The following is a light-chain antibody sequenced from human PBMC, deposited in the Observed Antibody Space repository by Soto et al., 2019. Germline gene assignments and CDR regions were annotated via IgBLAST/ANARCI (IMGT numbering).Light chain of an antibody. CDR2: EGS. Sequence: QSALTQPASVSGSPGQSITISCTGTSSDVGSYNLVSWYQQHPGKAPKLMIYEGSKRPSGVSNRFSGSKSGNTASLTISGLQAEDEVDYYCCSYAGSSTSAVFGGGPPLTVL. CDR1: SSDVGSYNL. V-gene: IGLV2-23*01. CDR3: CSYAGSSTSAV. J-gene: IGLJ7*01.